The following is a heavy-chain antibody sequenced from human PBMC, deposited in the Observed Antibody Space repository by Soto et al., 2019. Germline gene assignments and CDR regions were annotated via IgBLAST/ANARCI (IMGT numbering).Heavy chain of an antibody. V-gene: IGHV4-61*01. D-gene: IGHD1-1*01. Sequence: QVQLQESGPGLVRPSETLSLTCTVSGGSVSGGSYFWSWVRQPPGTGLEWIGYFYYSGSTKYNPSLKTRVTILEDTSKNQFSLKLNSVTAADTAVYYCAREGRMGTFDYWGQGALVTVSS. CDR3: AREGRMGTFDY. CDR2: FYYSGST. J-gene: IGHJ4*02. CDR1: GGSVSGGSYF.